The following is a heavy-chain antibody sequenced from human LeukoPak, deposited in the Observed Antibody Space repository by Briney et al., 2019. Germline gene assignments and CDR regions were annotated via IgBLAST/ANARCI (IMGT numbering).Heavy chain of an antibody. D-gene: IGHD1-26*01. CDR3: ARIVGHTRTDF. J-gene: IGHJ4*02. CDR1: GFSLSSYA. V-gene: IGHV3-30*04. CDR2: VSFDGRNK. Sequence: GRSLRLSCEVSGFSLSSYAFHWVRQAPGKGLEWVSFVSFDGRNKNYADSVRGRFTISRDNSKNTLNLQMNSLRNEDTAVYFCARIVGHTRTDFWGQGTLVTVSS.